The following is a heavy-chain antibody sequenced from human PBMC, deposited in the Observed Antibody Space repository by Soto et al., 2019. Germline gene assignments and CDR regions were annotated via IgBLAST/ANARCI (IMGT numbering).Heavy chain of an antibody. CDR1: GYTLTELS. V-gene: IGHV1-24*01. Sequence: ASVKGSCKVSGYTLTELSMHWVRQAPGKGLEWMGGFDPEDGETIYAQKFQGRVTMTEDTSTDTAYMELSSLRSEDTAVYYCATGPLPIGSGWYDPVLLGYWGEGTLVTSPQ. D-gene: IGHD6-19*01. CDR3: ATGPLPIGSGWYDPVLLGY. CDR2: FDPEDGET. J-gene: IGHJ4*02.